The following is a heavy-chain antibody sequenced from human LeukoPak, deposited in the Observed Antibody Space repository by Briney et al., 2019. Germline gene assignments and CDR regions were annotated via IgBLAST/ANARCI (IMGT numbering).Heavy chain of an antibody. CDR1: GGSISSYY. J-gene: IGHJ5*02. CDR2: IYYSGST. Sequence: SETLSLTCTVSGGSISSYYWSWIRQPPGKGLEWIGHIYYSGSTNYNPSLKSRVTISVDTSKNQFSLKLSSVTAADTAVYYCARVHSSWYVNWFDPWGQGTLVTVSS. D-gene: IGHD6-13*01. CDR3: ARVHSSWYVNWFDP. V-gene: IGHV4-59*01.